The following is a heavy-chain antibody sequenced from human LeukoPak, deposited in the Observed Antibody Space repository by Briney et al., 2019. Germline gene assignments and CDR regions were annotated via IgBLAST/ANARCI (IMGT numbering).Heavy chain of an antibody. CDR3: ARDDPSWFDP. CDR2: IKQDGSEK. J-gene: IGHJ5*02. CDR1: GFTFSYYC. Sequence: GGSLRLSCAASGFTFSYYCMSWVRQAPGKGLEWVANIKQDGSEKYYVDSVKGRFTISRDNAKNSLYLQMNSLRAEDTAVYYCARDDPSWFDPWGQGTLVTVSP. V-gene: IGHV3-7*01.